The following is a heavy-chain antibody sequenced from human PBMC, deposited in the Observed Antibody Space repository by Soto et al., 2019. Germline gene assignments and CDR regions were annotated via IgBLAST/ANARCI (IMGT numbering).Heavy chain of an antibody. D-gene: IGHD2-2*01. V-gene: IGHV3-33*01. Sequence: GGSLRLSCAASGFTFSSYGMHWVRQAPGKGLEWVAVIWYDGSNKYYADSVKGRFTISRDNSKNTLYLQMNSLRVEDTAVYYCARKGGKDLGYCSSTSCLYYYYYMDVWGKGTTVTVSS. CDR3: ARKGGKDLGYCSSTSCLYYYYYMDV. J-gene: IGHJ6*03. CDR2: IWYDGSNK. CDR1: GFTFSSYG.